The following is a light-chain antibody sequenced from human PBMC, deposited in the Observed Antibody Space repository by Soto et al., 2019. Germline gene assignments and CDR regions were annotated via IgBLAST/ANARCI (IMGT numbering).Light chain of an antibody. CDR1: SSDVGGYNY. CDR3: SSYTSSNTVI. Sequence: QSVLTQPASVSGSPGQPITISCTGTSSDVGGYNYISWYQQHPGKAPKFIIYDVRNRPSGVSNRFSGSRSGNTASLTISGLQAEDEADYYCSSYTSSNTVIFGGGTKVTVL. J-gene: IGLJ2*01. CDR2: DVR. V-gene: IGLV2-14*03.